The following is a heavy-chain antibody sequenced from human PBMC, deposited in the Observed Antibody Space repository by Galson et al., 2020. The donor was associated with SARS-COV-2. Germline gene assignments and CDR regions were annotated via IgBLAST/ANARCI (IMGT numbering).Heavy chain of an antibody. D-gene: IGHD3-10*01. Sequence: GESLKISCKASGYTFTSYYMHWVRQAPGQGLEWMGIINPSGGSTSYAQKFQGRVTMTRDTSTSTVYMELSSLRSEDTAVYYCARDQTSGHQLKELWFGELLPSWYDYWGQGTLVTVSS. J-gene: IGHJ4*02. CDR1: GYTFTSYY. V-gene: IGHV1-46*01. CDR3: ARDQTSGHQLKELWFGELLPSWYDY. CDR2: INPSGGST.